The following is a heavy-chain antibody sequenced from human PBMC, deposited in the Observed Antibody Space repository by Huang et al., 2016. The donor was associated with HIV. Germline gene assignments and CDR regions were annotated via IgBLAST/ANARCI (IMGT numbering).Heavy chain of an antibody. D-gene: IGHD3-16*01. Sequence: QAQLVQSGAAVMKPGSSVRVSCKASGVSFSDYAFSWVRRAPGQGRDWMGGSIPRFGLTNYAPRLQGRVTISADKSSNTVYLELTSLRSGDTAVDYCAREGQNWLGKPFGALAFWGQGTEVIVSS. V-gene: IGHV1-69*10. CDR2: SIPRFGLT. CDR3: AREGQNWLGKPFGALAF. J-gene: IGHJ4*03. CDR1: GVSFSDYA.